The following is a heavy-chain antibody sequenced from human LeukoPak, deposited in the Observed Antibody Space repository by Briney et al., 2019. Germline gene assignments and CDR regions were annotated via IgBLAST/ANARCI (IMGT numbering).Heavy chain of an antibody. CDR3: AREGKDYDFWSGYYDV. D-gene: IGHD3-3*01. Sequence: GGSLTLSCAASGFTFSSYSMNWVRQAPGKGLEWVSYISSSSSTIYYADSVKGRFTISRDNAKNSLYLQMNSLRAEDTAVYYCAREGKDYDFWSGYYDVWGKGTTVTVSS. V-gene: IGHV3-48*04. J-gene: IGHJ6*04. CDR1: GFTFSSYS. CDR2: ISSSSSTI.